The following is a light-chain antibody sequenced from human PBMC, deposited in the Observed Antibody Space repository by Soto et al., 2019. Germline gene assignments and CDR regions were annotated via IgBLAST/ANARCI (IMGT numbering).Light chain of an antibody. CDR1: QNIRDY. CDR2: GAS. Sequence: DIQMTQSPSSLSASVGDRVTITCRASQNIRDYLNWYQQKPGKPPKLLIYGASTLQSGAPSRFSGGGFGSDFTLIISSLQPADFASYYCQQTYLSPPTFGGETKVEIK. CDR3: QQTYLSPPT. J-gene: IGKJ4*01. V-gene: IGKV1-39*01.